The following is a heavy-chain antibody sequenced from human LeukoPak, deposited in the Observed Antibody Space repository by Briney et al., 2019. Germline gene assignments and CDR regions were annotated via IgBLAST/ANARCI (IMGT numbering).Heavy chain of an antibody. CDR2: LWSDGIKE. J-gene: IGHJ4*02. CDR1: GFTLSRHG. D-gene: IGHD2-15*01. Sequence: TGGSLRLSCTASGFTLSRHGIHWVRQAPGKGLERVALLWSDGIKEDYADSAKGRFTISRDSSKNTVYLQMNSLRVEDTAVYYCARENWGFCSRCRDLDCWGQGTLVTVSS. V-gene: IGHV3-33*01. CDR3: ARENWGFCSRCRDLDC.